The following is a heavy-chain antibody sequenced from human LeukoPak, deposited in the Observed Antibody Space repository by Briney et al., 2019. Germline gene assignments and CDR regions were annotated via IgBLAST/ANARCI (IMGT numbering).Heavy chain of an antibody. V-gene: IGHV3-48*03. CDR1: GFTFSSYE. CDR2: ISSSGSTI. CDR3: AELGITMIGGV. D-gene: IGHD3-10*02. J-gene: IGHJ6*04. Sequence: GGSLRPSCAASGFTFSSYEMNWVRQAPGKGLEWVSYISSSGSTIYYADSVKGRFTISRDNAKNSLYLQMNSLRAEDTAVYYCAELGITMIGGVWGKGTTVTISS.